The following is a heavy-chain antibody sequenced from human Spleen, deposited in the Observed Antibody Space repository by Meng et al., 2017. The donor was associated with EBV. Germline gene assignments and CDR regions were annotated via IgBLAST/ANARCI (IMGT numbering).Heavy chain of an antibody. Sequence: QVTLKESGPTLVKPTQTLTLTCTFSGFSLSSIEMGVGWIRQPPGKALEWLALIYWDDDKRYSPSLKSRLTITKDTSKNHVVLTMTNMDPVDTATYYCAHSVMVPAADGSWGQGTLVTVSS. CDR3: AHSVMVPAADGS. CDR1: GFSLSSIEMG. J-gene: IGHJ5*02. D-gene: IGHD2-2*01. CDR2: IYWDDDK. V-gene: IGHV2-5*02.